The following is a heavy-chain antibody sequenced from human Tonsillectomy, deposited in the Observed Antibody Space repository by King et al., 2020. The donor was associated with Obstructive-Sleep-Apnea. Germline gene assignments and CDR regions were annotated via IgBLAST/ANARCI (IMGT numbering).Heavy chain of an antibody. CDR3: ARVYYDIWTGYGGYADY. CDR2: ISSSGTYI. CDR1: GFTFSRYT. J-gene: IGHJ4*02. V-gene: IGHV3-21*01. Sequence: EVQLVESGGGLVKPGGSLRLSCAASGFTFSRYTMNWVRQAPGKGLEWVSSISSSGTYIHYADSVKGRFTISRDNAENSLYLQMKSLRAEDTAVYYCARVYYDIWTGYGGYADYWGQGTLVTVSS. D-gene: IGHD3-9*01.